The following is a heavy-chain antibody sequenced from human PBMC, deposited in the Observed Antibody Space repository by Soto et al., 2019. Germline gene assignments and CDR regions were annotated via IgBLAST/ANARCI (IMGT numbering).Heavy chain of an antibody. CDR2: IIPIFGTA. Sequence: QVQLVQSGAEVKKPGSSVKVSCKASGGTFSSYAISWVRQAPGQGLEWMGGIIPIFGTANYAQKFQGRVTITADESTRTAYMELSRLRSEDTAVYYCASRATPHYYYYGMDVWGQGTTVTVSS. V-gene: IGHV1-69*12. J-gene: IGHJ6*02. CDR1: GGTFSSYA. D-gene: IGHD1-26*01. CDR3: ASRATPHYYYYGMDV.